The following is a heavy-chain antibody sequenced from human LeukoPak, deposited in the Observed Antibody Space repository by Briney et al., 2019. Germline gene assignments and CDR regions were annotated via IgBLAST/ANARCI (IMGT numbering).Heavy chain of an antibody. CDR1: GYTFTGYY. CDR3: ARDGKWELRGNIDY. D-gene: IGHD1-26*01. CDR2: INPNSGGT. V-gene: IGHV1-2*02. Sequence: ASVKVSCKASGYTFTGYYMHWVRQAPGQGLEWMGWINPNSGGTNYAQKFQGRVTVTRDTSISTAYMELSRLRSDDTAVYYCARDGKWELRGNIDYWGQGTLVTVSS. J-gene: IGHJ4*02.